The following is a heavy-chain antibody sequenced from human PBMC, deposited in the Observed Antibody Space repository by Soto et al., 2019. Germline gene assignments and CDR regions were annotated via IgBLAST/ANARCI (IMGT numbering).Heavy chain of an antibody. D-gene: IGHD5-18*01. V-gene: IGHV3-30*18. CDR2: ISNDGSNK. CDR1: GFTFSSYA. Sequence: PGGSLRLSCAASGFTFSSYAMYWVRQAPGKGLEWVAVISNDGSNKYYADSAKGRFTISRDNSKNTLYLQMNSLRAEDTAVYYCAKDSRYSYGYYYYYGMDVWGQGTTVTVSS. J-gene: IGHJ6*02. CDR3: AKDSRYSYGYYYYYGMDV.